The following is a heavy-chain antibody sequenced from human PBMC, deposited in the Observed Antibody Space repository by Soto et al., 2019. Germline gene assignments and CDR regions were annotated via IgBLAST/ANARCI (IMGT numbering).Heavy chain of an antibody. CDR3: ERDRSMDSYNARAFDY. CDR1: GGTFSSFG. Sequence: QVQLVQSGAEVKKPGSSVKVSCKASGGTFSSFGFNWVRQAPGQGLEWMGGIIPLFGTANYAEKFQGRVTISADEGTSTASMELIGLRSEDTAIYYCERDRSMDSYNARAFDYWGKGNLVSVS. J-gene: IGHJ4*02. D-gene: IGHD1-26*01. V-gene: IGHV1-69*01. CDR2: IIPLFGTA.